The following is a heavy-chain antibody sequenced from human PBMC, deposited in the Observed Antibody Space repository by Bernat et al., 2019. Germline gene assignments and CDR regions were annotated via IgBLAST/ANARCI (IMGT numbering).Heavy chain of an antibody. J-gene: IGHJ3*02. D-gene: IGHD6-13*01. CDR3: AGDSGRAAAGDAFDI. CDR1: GFTFSSYG. Sequence: QVQLVESGGGVVQPGRSLRLSCAASGFTFSSYGMHWVRQAPGKGLEWVAVIWYDGSNKYYADSVKGRFTISRDNSKNRLYLQMNSLRAEDTAVYYCAGDSGRAAAGDAFDIWGQGTMVTVSS. V-gene: IGHV3-33*01. CDR2: IWYDGSNK.